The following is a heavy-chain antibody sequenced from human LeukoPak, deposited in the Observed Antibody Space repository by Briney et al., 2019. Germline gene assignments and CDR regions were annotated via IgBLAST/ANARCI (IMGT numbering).Heavy chain of an antibody. V-gene: IGHV4-39*07. J-gene: IGHJ4*02. D-gene: IGHD5-12*01. Sequence: SETLSLTCTVSGGSISSSSYYWGWIRQPPGKGLEWIGSIYYSGSTYYNPSLKSRVTISVDTSKNQFSLKLSSVTAADTAVYYCARGIVDIVATFYFDYWGQGTLVTVSS. CDR3: ARGIVDIVATFYFDY. CDR1: GGSISSSSYY. CDR2: IYYSGST.